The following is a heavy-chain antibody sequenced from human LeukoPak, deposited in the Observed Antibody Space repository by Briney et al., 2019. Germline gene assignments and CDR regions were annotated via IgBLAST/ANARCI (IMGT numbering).Heavy chain of an antibody. V-gene: IGHV3-21*01. Sequence: GGPLRLSCAASGFTFSSYSMNWVRQAPGKGLEWVSSISSSSSYIYYADSVKGRFTISRDNAKNSLYLQMNSLRAEDTAVYYCARSRGSSWLFDYWGQGTLVTASS. J-gene: IGHJ4*02. CDR1: GFTFSSYS. CDR3: ARSRGSSWLFDY. D-gene: IGHD6-13*01. CDR2: ISSSSSYI.